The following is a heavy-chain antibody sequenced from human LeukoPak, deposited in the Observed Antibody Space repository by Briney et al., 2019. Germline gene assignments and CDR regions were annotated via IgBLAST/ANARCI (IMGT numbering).Heavy chain of an antibody. J-gene: IGHJ4*01. Sequence: VASVKVSCKASGYIFTTKYIHWVRQAPGQGLEWMGLTNPSSGVSNYAQKFQGRVTMTRDTSITTAYMELSSLISDDAALYYCARGTLHYPDYWGQGTLVTVSS. CDR3: ARGTLHYPDY. D-gene: IGHD1-26*01. CDR2: TNPSSGVS. V-gene: IGHV1-2*02. CDR1: GYIFTTKY.